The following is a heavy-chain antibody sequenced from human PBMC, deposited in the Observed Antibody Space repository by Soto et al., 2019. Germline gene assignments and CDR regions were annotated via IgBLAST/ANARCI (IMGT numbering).Heavy chain of an antibody. D-gene: IGHD2-15*01. J-gene: IGHJ4*02. V-gene: IGHV3-23*01. Sequence: EVLLLESGGGLVQPGGSLRLSCAASVFTFNTFAMTWFRQAPGKGLEWVSALSGSGSRSYYADSVKGRFTISRDNSKNTMYLHMNNLRVAETAVYFCARDRGGALDSWGQGTLVTVSS. CDR1: VFTFNTFA. CDR3: ARDRGGALDS. CDR2: LSGSGSRS.